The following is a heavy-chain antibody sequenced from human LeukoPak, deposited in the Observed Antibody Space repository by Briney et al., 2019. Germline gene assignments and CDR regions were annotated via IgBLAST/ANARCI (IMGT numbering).Heavy chain of an antibody. CDR1: GGPFSGYY. CDR3: ARLSLMNPQLAYWYFDV. CDR2: IARNGDI. V-gene: IGHV4-34*01. J-gene: IGHJ2*01. Sequence: PSETRSLTCAVYGGPFSGYYWSWIRQPPGKGLEWIGEIARNGDINYNPSLKSRVTLSLEASQNKFSLTVNSVSAADTAVYYCARLSLMNPQLAYWYFDVWGRGTLVTVSS. D-gene: IGHD1-1*01.